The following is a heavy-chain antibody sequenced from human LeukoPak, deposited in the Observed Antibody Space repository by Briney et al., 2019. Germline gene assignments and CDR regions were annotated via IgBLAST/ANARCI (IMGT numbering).Heavy chain of an antibody. V-gene: IGHV3-74*01. CDR3: ARCFHSGGSCYFDY. CDR2: INSDGSST. CDR1: GFTFSSYW. D-gene: IGHD2-15*01. Sequence: GGSLRLSCAASGFTFSSYWIHWVRQAPGKGLVWVSRINSDGSSTSYADSVKGRFTIPRDNAKNTLYLQMNSLRAEDTAVYYCARCFHSGGSCYFDYWGQGTLATVSS. J-gene: IGHJ4*02.